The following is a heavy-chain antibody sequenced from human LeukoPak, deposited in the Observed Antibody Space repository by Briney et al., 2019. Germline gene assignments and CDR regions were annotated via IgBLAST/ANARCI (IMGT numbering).Heavy chain of an antibody. J-gene: IGHJ4*02. CDR2: ISSSSSTI. CDR1: GFTFSSYS. D-gene: IGHD3-3*01. Sequence: GGSLRLSCAASGFTFSSYSMNWVRQAPGKGLEWVSYISSSSSTIYYADSVKGRFTISRDNAKNSLYLQMKRLRAEDTAVYYCASHFLYDFWSGYYNSDDYWGQGSLVTVSS. CDR3: ASHFLYDFWSGYYNSDDY. V-gene: IGHV3-48*01.